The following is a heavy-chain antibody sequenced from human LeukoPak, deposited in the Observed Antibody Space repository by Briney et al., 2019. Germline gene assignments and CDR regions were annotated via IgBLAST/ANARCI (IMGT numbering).Heavy chain of an antibody. CDR1: GFTFSSYW. Sequence: SGGSLRLSCAASGFTFSSYWMSWVRQAPGKGLEWVANIKKDGSEKYYVDSVKGRFTISRDNAKNSLYLQMNSLRAEDTALYYCARAPYGSGSYYMGSYYYYYMDVWGKGTTVTVS. J-gene: IGHJ6*03. D-gene: IGHD3-10*01. CDR2: IKKDGSEK. CDR3: ARAPYGSGSYYMGSYYYYYMDV. V-gene: IGHV3-7*03.